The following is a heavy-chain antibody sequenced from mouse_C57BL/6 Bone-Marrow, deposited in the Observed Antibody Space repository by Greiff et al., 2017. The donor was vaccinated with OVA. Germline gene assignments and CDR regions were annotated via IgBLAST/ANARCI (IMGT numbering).Heavy chain of an antibody. CDR2: IYPGSGST. CDR1: GYTFTSYW. CDR3: ARGSSGLDSSGYY. J-gene: IGHJ2*01. Sequence: VQLQQSGAELVKPGASVKMSCKASGYTFTSYWITWVKQRPGQGLEWIGDIYPGSGSTNYNAKFKSKATLTVDTSSSTAYMQLSSLTSEDSAVYYCARGSSGLDSSGYYWGQGTTLTVSS. V-gene: IGHV1-55*01. D-gene: IGHD3-2*02.